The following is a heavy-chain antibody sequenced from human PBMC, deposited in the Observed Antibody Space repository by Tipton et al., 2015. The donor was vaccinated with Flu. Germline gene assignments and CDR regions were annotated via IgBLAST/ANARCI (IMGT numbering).Heavy chain of an antibody. Sequence: QLVQSGVEVKKPGASLKVSCKTSGYTFNKYAITWVRQAPGQGPEWMGWISAYTGDTQYAQKFQGRVNMTTDTSTRTVYMELRNLRSGDTAVYFCARVGAVFGEVTARRRGDLDYWGQGAMVTVSS. CDR1: GYTFNKYA. J-gene: IGHJ4*02. CDR3: ARVGAVFGEVTARRRGDLDY. D-gene: IGHD2-21*02. V-gene: IGHV1-18*01. CDR2: ISAYTGDT.